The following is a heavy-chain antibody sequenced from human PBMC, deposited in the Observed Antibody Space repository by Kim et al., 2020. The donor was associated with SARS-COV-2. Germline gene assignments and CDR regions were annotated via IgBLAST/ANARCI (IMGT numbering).Heavy chain of an antibody. Sequence: GESLKISCKGSGDTSTNYWIAWVRQMPGKGLEWIGIIYLGDSDLRYSPPFEGQVTISADKSIRTAYLQWSSLKASDTAMYYCAKVRSGRGAGWFGPWGQGTLVTVSS. CDR2: IYLGDSDL. D-gene: IGHD1-26*01. V-gene: IGHV5-51*01. CDR3: AKVRSGRGAGWFGP. CDR1: GDTSTNYW. J-gene: IGHJ5*02.